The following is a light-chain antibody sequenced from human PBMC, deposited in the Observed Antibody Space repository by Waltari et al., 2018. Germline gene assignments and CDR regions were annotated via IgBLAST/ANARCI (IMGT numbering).Light chain of an antibody. CDR2: RNN. Sequence: QSVLTQPPSASGTPGQRVTISCSRSSSNILSYSVYWYQQPSGTAPKLLCYRNNERPSGVPDRFSDSKSGTSASLAITGLRSEDEAHYYCATWDDSLTGWVFGGGTKLAVL. J-gene: IGLJ3*02. V-gene: IGLV1-47*01. CDR1: SSNILSYS. CDR3: ATWDDSLTGWV.